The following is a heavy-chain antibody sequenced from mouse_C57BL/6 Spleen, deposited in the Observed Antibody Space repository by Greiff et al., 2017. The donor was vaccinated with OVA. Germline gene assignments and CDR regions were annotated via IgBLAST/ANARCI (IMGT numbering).Heavy chain of an antibody. CDR2: IDPSDSYT. CDR1: GYTFTSYW. V-gene: IGHV1-50*01. Sequence: VQLQQPGAELVKPGASVKLSCKASGYTFTSYWMQWVKQRPGQGLEWIGEIDPSDSYTNYNQKFKGKATLTVDTSSSTAYMQLSSLTSEDSAVYYCAPAGSDYWGQGTTLTVSS. J-gene: IGHJ2*01. CDR3: APAGSDY.